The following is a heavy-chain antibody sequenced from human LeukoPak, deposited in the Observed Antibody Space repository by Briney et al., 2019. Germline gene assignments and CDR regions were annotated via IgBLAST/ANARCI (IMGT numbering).Heavy chain of an antibody. Sequence: SETLSLTCTVSGYSISSSYYWGWIRHPPGKGLEWSGIIYYSGNTYYNPSLKSRLTISADTSKNQFSLTLTSVTAADTAVYYCARDRSVGVLPAPPFDFWGQGTLVTVSS. D-gene: IGHD3-16*01. J-gene: IGHJ4*02. CDR2: IYYSGNT. V-gene: IGHV4-38-2*02. CDR3: ARDRSVGVLPAPPFDF. CDR1: GYSISSSYY.